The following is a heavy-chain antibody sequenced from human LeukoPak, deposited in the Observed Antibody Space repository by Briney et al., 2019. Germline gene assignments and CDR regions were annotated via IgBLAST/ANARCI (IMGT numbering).Heavy chain of an antibody. CDR3: ASLTTVTQGYFDS. CDR2: IYYSGRT. Sequence: SETLSLTCTVSGGSFSNYYWSWVRQPPGKGLEWIVYIYYSGRTNYNPSLKSRLTISVDTSKNQFSLKLSSVTATDTAVYYCASLTTVTQGYFDSWGQGTLVTVSS. J-gene: IGHJ4*02. V-gene: IGHV4-59*08. D-gene: IGHD4-17*01. CDR1: GGSFSNYY.